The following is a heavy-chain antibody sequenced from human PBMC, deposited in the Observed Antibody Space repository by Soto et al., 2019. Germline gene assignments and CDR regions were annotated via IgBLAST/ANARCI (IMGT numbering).Heavy chain of an antibody. CDR3: ARGIGTSSWLYNWFDP. J-gene: IGHJ5*02. CDR2: IYHSGST. V-gene: IGHV4-30-2*01. Sequence: PSETLSLTCAVSGGSISSGGYSWSWIRQPPGKGLEWIVYIYHSGSTYYNPSLKSRVTISVDRSKNQFSLKLSSVTATDTAVYYCARGIGTSSWLYNWFDPWGQGTLVTVSS. CDR1: GGSISSGGYS. D-gene: IGHD6-13*01.